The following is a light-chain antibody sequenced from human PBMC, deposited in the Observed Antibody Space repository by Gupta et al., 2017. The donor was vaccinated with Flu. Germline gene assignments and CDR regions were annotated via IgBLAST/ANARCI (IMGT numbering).Light chain of an antibody. V-gene: IGLV2-23*01. CDR1: SSHVGSYNL. J-gene: IGLJ3*02. Sequence: QSALTQPASVSASPGQPITISCSGTSSHVGSYNLVSWYQQHPGKAPKLMIYEGSKRPAGVSNRFSGSKAGNTASLTISGLQAEDEADYYCCSYAGSSTWVFGGGTKLTVL. CDR3: CSYAGSSTWV. CDR2: EGS.